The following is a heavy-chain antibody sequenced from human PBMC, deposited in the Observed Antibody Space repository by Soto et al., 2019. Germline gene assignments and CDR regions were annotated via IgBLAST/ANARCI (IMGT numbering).Heavy chain of an antibody. J-gene: IGHJ6*02. CDR1: GYTFTGYY. V-gene: IGHV1-2*04. D-gene: IGHD3-9*01. CDR3: ARGPEVLRYFYCLLFINYYGMDV. CDR2: INPNSGGT. Sequence: ASVKVSCKASGYTFTGYYMHWVRQAPGQGLEWMGWINPNSGGTNYAQEFQGWVTMTRDTSISTAYMELSRLRSDDTAVYYCARGPEVLRYFYCLLFINYYGMDVWGQGTTVTVSS.